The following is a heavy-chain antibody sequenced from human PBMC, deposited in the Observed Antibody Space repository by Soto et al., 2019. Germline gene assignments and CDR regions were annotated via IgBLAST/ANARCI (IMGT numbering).Heavy chain of an antibody. Sequence: QVQLVESGGGLVKPGGSLRLSCAASGFTFSDYYMSWIRQAPGKGLEWVSYISHGSTTIYYTDSVKGRFTISRDNAKNSLYLQMNSLRAEDTAVYYCARDRAYPDAFDIWGQGKMVTVSS. V-gene: IGHV3-11*01. J-gene: IGHJ3*02. CDR2: ISHGSTTI. CDR1: GFTFSDYY. CDR3: ARDRAYPDAFDI.